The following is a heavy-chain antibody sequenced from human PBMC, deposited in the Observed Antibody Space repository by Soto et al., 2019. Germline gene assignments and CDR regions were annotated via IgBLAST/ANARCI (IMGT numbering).Heavy chain of an antibody. D-gene: IGHD3-22*01. CDR2: ISSDGNNK. J-gene: IGHJ4*02. CDR3: AKDRGAQSTMIVVA. Sequence: LRLSCAASGFTFSTFGMHWVRQAPGKGLEWVAVISSDGNNKYYADSVKGRFTISRDNSKNTLYLQMNSLRAEDRAVYYCAKDRGAQSTMIVVAWGQGTLVTVSS. CDR1: GFTFSTFG. V-gene: IGHV3-30*18.